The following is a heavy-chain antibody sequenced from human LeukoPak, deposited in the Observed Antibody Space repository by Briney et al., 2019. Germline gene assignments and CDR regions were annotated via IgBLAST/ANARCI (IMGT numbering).Heavy chain of an antibody. V-gene: IGHV3-7*01. J-gene: IGHJ4*02. Sequence: GGSLRLSCAASGFTFSSYWMSWVRQAPGKGLEWVANIKQDGSGKYYVDSVKGRFTISRDNAKNSLYLQMNSLRAEDTAVYYCARGKDYDFWCGYQAGFDYWGQGTLVTVSS. CDR2: IKQDGSGK. CDR1: GFTFSSYW. CDR3: ARGKDYDFWCGYQAGFDY. D-gene: IGHD3-3*01.